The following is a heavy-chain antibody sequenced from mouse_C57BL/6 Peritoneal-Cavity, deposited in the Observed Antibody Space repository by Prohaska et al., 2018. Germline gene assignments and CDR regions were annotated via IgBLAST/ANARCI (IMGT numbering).Heavy chain of an antibody. D-gene: IGHD1-1*01. Sequence: VQLQQSGPVLVKPGASVKMSCKASGYTFTDYYMNWVKQSHGKSLEWIGVINPYNGGTSYNQKFKGKATLTVDKSSSTAYMELNSLTSEDSAVYYCASYYGSSHFDYWGQGTTLTVSS. V-gene: IGHV1-19*01. CDR1: GYTFTDYY. J-gene: IGHJ2*01. CDR2: INPYNGGT. CDR3: ASYYGSSHFDY.